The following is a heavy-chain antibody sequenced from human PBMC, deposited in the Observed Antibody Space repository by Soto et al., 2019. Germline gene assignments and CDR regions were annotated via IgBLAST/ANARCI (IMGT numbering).Heavy chain of an antibody. CDR1: GGFLSGFY. D-gene: IGHD5-12*01. CDR3: ARGQEGVVATN. J-gene: IGHJ4*02. V-gene: IGHV4-34*01. CDR2: IKDGGYT. Sequence: QVQLQQWGAGLLKPSETLSLNCAVNGGFLSGFYWSWIRQPPGKGLEWIGEIKDGGYTNYSPSLKSRATISSDRSNNQFSLRLNSVTAADTGVYYCARGQEGVVATNWDQGALVTVSS.